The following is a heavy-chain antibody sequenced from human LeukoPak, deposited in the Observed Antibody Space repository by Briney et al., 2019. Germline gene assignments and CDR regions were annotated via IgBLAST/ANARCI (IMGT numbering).Heavy chain of an antibody. CDR2: IYHSGST. CDR3: ARPVEGVVSSFDY. V-gene: IGHV4-39*07. Sequence: PSETLSLTCTVSGGSMNRSNYYWGWIRQPPGEGLEWVGSIYHSGSTYYNPSLKSRVTISVDTSKNQFSLKLSSVTAADTAVYYCARPVEGVVSSFDYWGQGTLVTVSS. J-gene: IGHJ4*02. D-gene: IGHD3-3*01. CDR1: GGSMNRSNYY.